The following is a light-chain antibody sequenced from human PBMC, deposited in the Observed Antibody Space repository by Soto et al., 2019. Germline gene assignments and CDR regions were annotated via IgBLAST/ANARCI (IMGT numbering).Light chain of an antibody. CDR3: SSYVGNNNLV. CDR1: SSDVGSYNY. J-gene: IGLJ2*01. Sequence: QSALTQPPSASGSPGQSVTISCTGTSSDVGSYNYVSWYRQHPGKAPKLMIYEVNKRPSGVPDRISGSKSGNTASLTVSGLQAEDEADYYCSSYVGNNNLVFGGGTKLTVL. V-gene: IGLV2-8*01. CDR2: EVN.